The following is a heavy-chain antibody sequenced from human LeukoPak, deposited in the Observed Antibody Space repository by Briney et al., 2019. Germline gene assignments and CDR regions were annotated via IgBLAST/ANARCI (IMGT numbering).Heavy chain of an antibody. CDR2: IIPIFGTA. J-gene: IGHJ6*03. CDR1: GYTFTSYA. CDR3: ARSPVVPAAPPTGYYYYMDV. V-gene: IGHV1-69*05. D-gene: IGHD2-2*01. Sequence: ASVKVSCKASGYTFTSYAISWVRQAPGQGLEWMGGIIPIFGTANYAQKFQGRVTITTDESTSTAYMELSSLRSEDTAVYYCARSPVVPAAPPTGYYYYMDVWGKGTTVTVSS.